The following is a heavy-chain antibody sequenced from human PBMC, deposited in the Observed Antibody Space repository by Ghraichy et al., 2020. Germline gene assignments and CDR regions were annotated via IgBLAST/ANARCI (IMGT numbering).Heavy chain of an antibody. V-gene: IGHV4-39*07. CDR1: GGSISSSSYY. J-gene: IGHJ4*02. Sequence: SETLSLTCTVSGGSISSSSYYWGWIRQPPGKGPQWIGSMYYSGSTYYNPSLKSRVAISVDTSMNQFSLKLSSVTAAVTAVYYCARQFADNGYPRFFDYGGQGTLVTVSS. CDR3: ARQFADNGYPRFFDY. CDR2: MYYSGST. D-gene: IGHD2-8*01.